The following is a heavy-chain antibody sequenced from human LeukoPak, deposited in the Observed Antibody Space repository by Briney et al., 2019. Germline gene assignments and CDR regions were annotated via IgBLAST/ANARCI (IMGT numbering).Heavy chain of an antibody. CDR2: ISGSGGST. V-gene: IGHV3-23*01. J-gene: IGHJ6*02. Sequence: PGGSLRLSCAASGFTFSSYAMSWVRQAPGKGLEWVSAISGSGGSTYYADSVKGRFAISRDNSKNTLYLQMNSLRAEDTAVYYCAKDHYDILAAIYGMDVWGQGTTVTVSS. D-gene: IGHD3-9*01. CDR3: AKDHYDILAAIYGMDV. CDR1: GFTFSSYA.